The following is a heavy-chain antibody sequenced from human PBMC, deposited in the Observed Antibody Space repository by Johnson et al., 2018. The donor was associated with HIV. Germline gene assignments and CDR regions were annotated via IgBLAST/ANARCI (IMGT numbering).Heavy chain of an antibody. D-gene: IGHD1-26*01. CDR3: AKVVGSGATGDAFDI. Sequence: VQLVESGGGLVQPGGSLRLSCAASGCTFSSYDMHWVRQATGKGLEWVSTIGPAGDTYYPGSVKGRFTISRENAKNSLHLQMNSLRAGDTAVYFCAKVVGSGATGDAFDIWGQGTMVTVSS. CDR1: GCTFSSYD. V-gene: IGHV3-13*01. CDR2: IGPAGDT. J-gene: IGHJ3*02.